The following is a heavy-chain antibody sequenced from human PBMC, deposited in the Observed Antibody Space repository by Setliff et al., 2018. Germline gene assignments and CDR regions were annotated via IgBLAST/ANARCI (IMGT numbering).Heavy chain of an antibody. D-gene: IGHD4-4*01. CDR1: GFTFSDYY. V-gene: IGHV3-11*06. J-gene: IGHJ6*03. CDR2: ISRSGTNYT. Sequence: LRLSCAASGFTFSDYYMTWIRQAPGKGLEWVSYISRSGTNYTNYADSVKGRFTISRDNAKNSLYLQMNSLRAEDTAVYFCAKPTTVTTTHYYYYMDVWGKGTTVTVSS. CDR3: AKPTTVTTTHYYYYMDV.